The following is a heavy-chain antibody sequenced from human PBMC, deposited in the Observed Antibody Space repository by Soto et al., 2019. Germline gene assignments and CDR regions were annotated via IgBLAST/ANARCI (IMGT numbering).Heavy chain of an antibody. D-gene: IGHD7-27*01. CDR3: SKCWGDY. V-gene: IGHV3-23*01. CDR2: ISSSGGST. Sequence: EVQLLESGGGLVQPGGSLRLSCAASGFTFSSYTMSWVRQGPGKGLEWVSGISSSGGSTVYADSVKGRFTISRDNFKNTLYLQMNSLIAEDTAVYYCSKCWGDYWGQGTPVTVSS. CDR1: GFTFSSYT. J-gene: IGHJ4*02.